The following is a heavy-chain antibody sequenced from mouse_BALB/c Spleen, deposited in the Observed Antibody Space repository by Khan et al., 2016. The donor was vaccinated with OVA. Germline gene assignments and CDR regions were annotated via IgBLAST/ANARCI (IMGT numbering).Heavy chain of an antibody. CDR3: ARSNYYGSGLYAMDY. CDR1: GYTFTSYW. V-gene: IGHV1S41*01. J-gene: IGHJ4*01. CDR2: IAPGSDSS. Sequence: DLVKPGASVKLSCKAPGYTFTSYWINWTKQRPGQGLEWIGQIAPGSDSSYYSEMFKGKATLTVDTSSSTAYIQLSSLSSEDSAVYFCARSNYYGSGLYAMDYWGQGTSVTVSS. D-gene: IGHD1-1*01.